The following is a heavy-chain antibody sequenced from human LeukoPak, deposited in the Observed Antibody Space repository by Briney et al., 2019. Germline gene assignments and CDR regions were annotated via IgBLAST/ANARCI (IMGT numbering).Heavy chain of an antibody. V-gene: IGHV1-2*02. J-gene: IGHJ5*02. Sequence: ASVNVSCKASGYSFTDYYIHWARQAPGQGLEWMGWINPKGGGINYAPEFQGRVTMTRDTSITTAYIELSSLSSDHSAMYYGARDTCDGGDCFNWFDPWGQGTLVTVSS. CDR1: GYSFTDYY. CDR3: ARDTCDGGDCFNWFDP. CDR2: INPKGGGI. D-gene: IGHD2-21*02.